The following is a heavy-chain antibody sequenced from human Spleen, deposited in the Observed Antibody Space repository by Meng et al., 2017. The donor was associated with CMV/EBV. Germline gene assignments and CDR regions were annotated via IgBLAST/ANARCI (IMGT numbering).Heavy chain of an antibody. J-gene: IGHJ5*02. D-gene: IGHD1-26*01. CDR2: INHSGSI. Sequence: DVYGGCLREYYWSWIRQPPGKGLEWIGEINHSGSINYNPSLKSRVTISVDTSRNQFSLKMNSVTAADTAVYYCARASGSYSGHWFDPWGQGTLVTVSS. CDR1: GGCLREYY. CDR3: ARASGSYSGHWFDP. V-gene: IGHV4-34*01.